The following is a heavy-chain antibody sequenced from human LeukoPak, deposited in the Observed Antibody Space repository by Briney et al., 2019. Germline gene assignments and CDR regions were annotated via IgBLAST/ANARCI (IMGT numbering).Heavy chain of an antibody. D-gene: IGHD3-22*01. CDR3: ARVGDSSGYYPNYFDY. Sequence: GASVKVSCKASGYTFTGYYMHWVRQAPGQGLEWMGWINPNSGNTGYAQKFQGRVTITRNTSISTAYMELSSLRSEDTAVYYCARVGDSSGYYPNYFDYWGQGTLVTVSP. V-gene: IGHV1-8*03. CDR2: INPNSGNT. J-gene: IGHJ4*02. CDR1: GYTFTGYY.